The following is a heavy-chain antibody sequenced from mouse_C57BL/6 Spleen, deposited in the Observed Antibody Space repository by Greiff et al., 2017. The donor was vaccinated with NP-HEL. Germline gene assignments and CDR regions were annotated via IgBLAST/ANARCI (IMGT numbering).Heavy chain of an antibody. CDR1: GYTFTSYW. CDR2: IYPGSGST. J-gene: IGHJ1*03. V-gene: IGHV1-55*01. CDR3: ARGDYYGSSYGYFDV. D-gene: IGHD1-1*01. Sequence: QVHVKQPGAELVKPGASVKMSCKASGYTFTSYWITWVKQRPGQGLEWIGDIYPGSGSTNYNEKFKSKATLTVDTSSSTAYMQLSSLTSEDSAVYYCARGDYYGSSYGYFDVWGTGTTVTVSS.